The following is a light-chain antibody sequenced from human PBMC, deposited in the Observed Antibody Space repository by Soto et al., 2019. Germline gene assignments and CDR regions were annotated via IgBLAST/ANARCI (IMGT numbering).Light chain of an antibody. Sequence: EIVLTQSLDTLSLSPGERATLSCRASQSVSSYLVWYQQKPGQAPRLLIYDASNRATGIPARFSGSGSGTDFTLTISSLEPEDLAVYYCQQRSNWPRTFGQGTKVEIK. CDR1: QSVSSY. V-gene: IGKV3-11*01. CDR2: DAS. J-gene: IGKJ1*01. CDR3: QQRSNWPRT.